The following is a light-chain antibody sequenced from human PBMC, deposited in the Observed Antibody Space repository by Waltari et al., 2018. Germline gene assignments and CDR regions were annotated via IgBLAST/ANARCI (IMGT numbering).Light chain of an antibody. Sequence: EVLMTQSPATLSVSPGERVTLSCRASQNMHDNLAGYQQKPGQAPRLLIYGASTRAAAIPARFRGSGSGTEFTLTISSLQSEDFAIYYCQQYNKWPPLTFGGGTKVEIK. CDR1: QNMHDN. J-gene: IGKJ4*01. CDR2: GAS. CDR3: QQYNKWPPLT. V-gene: IGKV3-15*01.